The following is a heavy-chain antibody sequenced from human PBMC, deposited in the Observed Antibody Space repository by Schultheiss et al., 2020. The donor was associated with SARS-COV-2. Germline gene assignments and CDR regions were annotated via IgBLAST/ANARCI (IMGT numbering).Heavy chain of an antibody. Sequence: GGSLRLSCAASGFTFSSYWMSWVRQAPGMGLEWVSGISGDGVSTYHADSVKGRFTISRDNSKNTLYLQMNSLRAEDTAVYYCAKGQRARWVAGTPFDYWGQGTLVTVSS. CDR2: ISGDGVST. CDR3: AKGQRARWVAGTPFDY. J-gene: IGHJ4*02. CDR1: GFTFSSYW. V-gene: IGHV3-23*01. D-gene: IGHD6-19*01.